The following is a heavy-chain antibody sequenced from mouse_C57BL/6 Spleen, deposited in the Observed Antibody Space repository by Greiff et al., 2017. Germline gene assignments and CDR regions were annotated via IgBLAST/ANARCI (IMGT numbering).Heavy chain of an antibody. Sequence: QVQLQQPGAELVMPGASVTLSCKASGYTFTSYWMHWVKQRPGQGLEWIGEIDPSDSYTNYNQKVKGKSTLTVDKSSITAYMQLNSLTSEDSAVYYCARSEAYYSNYVGMDYWGQGTSVTVSS. CDR3: ARSEAYYSNYVGMDY. V-gene: IGHV1-69*01. CDR2: IDPSDSYT. D-gene: IGHD2-5*01. CDR1: GYTFTSYW. J-gene: IGHJ4*01.